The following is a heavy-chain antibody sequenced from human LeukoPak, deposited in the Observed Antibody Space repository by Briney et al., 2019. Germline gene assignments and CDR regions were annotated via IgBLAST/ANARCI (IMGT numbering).Heavy chain of an antibody. D-gene: IGHD2-2*01. V-gene: IGHV4-61*01. CDR2: IYYSGST. J-gene: IGHJ6*02. CDR3: ARGRIVVVPAAVYYYYYGMDV. CDR1: GGSVSSGSYY. Sequence: SETLSLTCTVSGGSVSSGSYYWSWIRQPPGKGLEWIGYIYYSGSTNYNPSLKSRATISVDTSKNQFSLKLSSVTAADTAVYYCARGRIVVVPAAVYYYYYGMDVWGQGTTVTVSS.